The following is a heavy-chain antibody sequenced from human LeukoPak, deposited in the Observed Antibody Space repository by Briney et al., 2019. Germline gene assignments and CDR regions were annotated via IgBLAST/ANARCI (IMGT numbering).Heavy chain of an antibody. CDR3: ARDGYCSGGSCLLDY. CDR2: IYSGGST. CDR1: GFTVSSNY. Sequence: GGSLRLSCAASGFTVSSNYMSWVRQAPGEGLEWVSVIYSGGSTYYADSVKGRFTISRDNSKNTLYLQMNSLRAEDTAVYYCARDGYCSGGSCLLDYWGQGTLVTVSS. V-gene: IGHV3-53*01. D-gene: IGHD2-15*01. J-gene: IGHJ4*02.